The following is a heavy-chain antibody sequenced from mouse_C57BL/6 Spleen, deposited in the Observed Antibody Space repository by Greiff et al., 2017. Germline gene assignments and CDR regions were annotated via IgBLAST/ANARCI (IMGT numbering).Heavy chain of an antibody. CDR1: GYAFTNYL. D-gene: IGHD2-12*01. Sequence: QVQLQQSGAELVRPGTSVKVSCKASGYAFTNYLIEWVKQRPGQGLEWIGVINPGSGGTNYNEKFTGKATLTAAKYYSTAYMQLGGLTSDDSAVYFCAKETESLRPFAYWGREALVTVSA. CDR3: AKETESLRPFAY. J-gene: IGHJ3*01. CDR2: INPGSGGT. V-gene: IGHV1-54*01.